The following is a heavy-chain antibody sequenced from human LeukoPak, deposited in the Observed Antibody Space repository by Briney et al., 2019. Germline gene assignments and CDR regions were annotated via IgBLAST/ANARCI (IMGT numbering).Heavy chain of an antibody. J-gene: IGHJ4*02. CDR1: GDTFSSYA. V-gene: IGHV1-69*01. D-gene: IGHD3-3*01. CDR2: IIPIFGTA. Sequence: GSSVKASCKASGDTFSSYAISWVRQAPGQGLEWMGGIIPIFGTANYAQKFQGRVTITADESTSTAYMELSSLRSEDTVVYYCARDREWLFETDYWGQGTLVTVSS. CDR3: ARDREWLFETDY.